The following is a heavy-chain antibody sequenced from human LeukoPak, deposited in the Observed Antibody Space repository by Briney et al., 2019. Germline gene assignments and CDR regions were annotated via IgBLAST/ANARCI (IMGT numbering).Heavy chain of an antibody. D-gene: IGHD3-22*01. J-gene: IGHJ4*02. CDR3: ARAINLSSGTIDY. V-gene: IGHV1-2*02. Sequence: GASVKVSCKASGYTFTGYYMHWVRQAPGQGLEWMGWINPNSGGTNYAQKFQGRVTMTRDTSISTAYMELSRLRSDDTAVYYCARAINLSSGTIDYWGQGTLVTVSS. CDR1: GYTFTGYY. CDR2: INPNSGGT.